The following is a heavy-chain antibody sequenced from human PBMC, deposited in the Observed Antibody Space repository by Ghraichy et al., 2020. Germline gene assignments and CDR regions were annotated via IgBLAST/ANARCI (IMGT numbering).Heavy chain of an antibody. Sequence: SETLSLTCTVSGGSISSYYWSWIRQPPGKGLEWIGYIYYSGSTNYNPSLKSRVTISVDRSKNQFSLKLSSVTAADTAVYYCARVYSGYHFDYWGQGTLVTVSS. CDR1: GGSISSYY. CDR2: IYYSGST. J-gene: IGHJ4*02. V-gene: IGHV4-59*01. D-gene: IGHD5-12*01. CDR3: ARVYSGYHFDY.